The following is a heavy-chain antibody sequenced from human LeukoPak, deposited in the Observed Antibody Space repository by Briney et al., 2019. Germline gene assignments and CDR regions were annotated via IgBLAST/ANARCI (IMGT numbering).Heavy chain of an antibody. Sequence: ASVKVSCKASGYTFTSYGISWVRQAPGQGLEWMGWISAYNGNTNYAQKLQGRVTMTTDTSTSTAYMELRSLRSDDTAVYYCARVAIPKYCSGGSCYYYYYGMDVWGQGTTVTVSS. V-gene: IGHV1-18*01. D-gene: IGHD2-15*01. CDR1: GYTFTSYG. CDR3: ARVAIPKYCSGGSCYYYYYGMDV. CDR2: ISAYNGNT. J-gene: IGHJ6*02.